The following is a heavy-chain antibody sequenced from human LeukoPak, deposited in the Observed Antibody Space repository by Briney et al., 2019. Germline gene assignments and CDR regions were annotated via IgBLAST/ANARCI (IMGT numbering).Heavy chain of an antibody. CDR1: GGSISSSSYY. Sequence: PSETLSLTCTVSGGSISSSSYYWGWIRQPPGKGLEWIGSIYYSGSTYYNPSLKSRVTISVDTSKNQFSLKLSSVTAADTAVYYCARHVGAWLLQSNWFDPWGQGTLVTVSS. CDR3: ARHVGAWLLQSNWFDP. CDR2: IYYSGST. D-gene: IGHD6-19*01. V-gene: IGHV4-39*01. J-gene: IGHJ5*02.